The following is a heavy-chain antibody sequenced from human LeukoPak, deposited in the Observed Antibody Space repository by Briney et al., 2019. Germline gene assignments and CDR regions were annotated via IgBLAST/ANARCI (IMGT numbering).Heavy chain of an antibody. CDR2: INTAGSTT. CDR1: GFTFSTHW. CDR3: GRDLIWNQIDY. D-gene: IGHD1-1*01. J-gene: IGHJ4*02. V-gene: IGHV3-74*01. Sequence: AGGSLRLSCAASGFTFSTHWMHWVRQAPGKGLVWVSRINTAGSTTDYADSVKGRFTISRDNAKNTLYLQMNSLRAEDTAVYYCGRDLIWNQIDYWGQGSLVTVSS.